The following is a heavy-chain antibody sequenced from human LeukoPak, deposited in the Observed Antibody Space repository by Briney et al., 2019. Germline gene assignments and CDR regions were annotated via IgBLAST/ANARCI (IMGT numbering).Heavy chain of an antibody. J-gene: IGHJ1*01. D-gene: IGHD4-17*01. CDR1: GFTFRNYA. CDR2: IAGSGATT. V-gene: IGHV3-23*01. Sequence: GGSLRLSCAASGFTFRNYAVVWVRQAPGKGLEWVSAIAGSGATTYYADSVRGRFTIYRDNSKNTLYLQMNSLRGEDTAAYHCGKDPNGDYVGAFDFQRWGQGTLVTVSS. CDR3: GKDPNGDYVGAFDFQR.